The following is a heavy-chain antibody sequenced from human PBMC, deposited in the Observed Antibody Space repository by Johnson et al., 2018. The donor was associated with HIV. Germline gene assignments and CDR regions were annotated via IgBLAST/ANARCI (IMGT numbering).Heavy chain of an antibody. CDR1: GFTFSSYG. V-gene: IGHV3-30*03. CDR3: ARVRLSGSYQGDAFDI. CDR2: ISHDGSDK. Sequence: QVQLVESGGRVVQPGRSLRLSCAASGFTFSSYGMHWVRQAPGKGLEWVAVISHDGSDKNYADSVKGRFTLSSDNSKNTLFLQMNSLRAEDTAVYYCARVRLSGSYQGDAFDIWGQGTMVTVSS. D-gene: IGHD1-26*01. J-gene: IGHJ3*02.